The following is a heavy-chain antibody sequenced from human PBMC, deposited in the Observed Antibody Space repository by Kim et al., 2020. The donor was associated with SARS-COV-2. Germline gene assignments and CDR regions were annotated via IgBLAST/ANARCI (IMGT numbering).Heavy chain of an antibody. CDR1: GGSISSSSYY. CDR2: IYYSGST. Sequence: SETLSLTCTVSGGSISSSSYYWGWIRQPPGKGLEWIGSIYYSGSTYYNPSLKSRVTISVDTSKNQFSLKLSSVTAADTAVYYCVRGDSRVEGAFDIWGQGTMVTVSS. J-gene: IGHJ3*02. V-gene: IGHV4-39*01. CDR3: VRGDSRVEGAFDI. D-gene: IGHD6-13*01.